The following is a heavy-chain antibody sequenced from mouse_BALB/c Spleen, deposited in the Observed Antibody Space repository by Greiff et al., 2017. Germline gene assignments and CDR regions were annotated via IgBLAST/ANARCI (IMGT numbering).Heavy chain of an antibody. D-gene: IGHD1-1*01. CDR2: INPSSGYT. J-gene: IGHJ2*01. V-gene: IGHV1-4*02. Sequence: QVQLQQSAAELARPGASVKMSCKASGYTFTSYTMHWVKQRPGQGLEWIGYINPSSGYTEYNQKFKDKTTLTADKSSSTAYMQLSSLTSEDSAVYYCARSTNYYGSSYYFDYWGQGTTLTVSA. CDR1: GYTFTSYT. CDR3: ARSTNYYGSSYYFDY.